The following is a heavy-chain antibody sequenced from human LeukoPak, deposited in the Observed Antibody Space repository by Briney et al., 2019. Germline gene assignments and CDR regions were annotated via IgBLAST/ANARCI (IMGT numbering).Heavy chain of an antibody. D-gene: IGHD6-19*01. CDR2: ISGSGDST. V-gene: IGHV3-23*01. CDR1: GFTFSSYA. Sequence: GGSLRLSCAASGFTFSSYAMSWVRQAPGKGLEWVSGISGSGDSTYYAGSVKGRFTISRDNSKNTLYLLMDSLRAADTAVYYCAKRSNGWSLRITRFDYWGQGTLVTVSS. J-gene: IGHJ4*02. CDR3: AKRSNGWSLRITRFDY.